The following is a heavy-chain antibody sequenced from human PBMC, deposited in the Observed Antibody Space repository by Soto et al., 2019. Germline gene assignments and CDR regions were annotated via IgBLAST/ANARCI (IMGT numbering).Heavy chain of an antibody. CDR1: VYSFTGYW. D-gene: IGHD5-18*01. CDR2: IDPSDSYT. Sequence: PGESLKISCKGSVYSFTGYWISWVRQMPGKGLEWMGRIDPSDSYTNYSPSFQGHVTISADKSISTAYLQWSSLKASDTAMYYCASGYSYGSVGAAFDIWGQGTMVTVSS. J-gene: IGHJ3*02. CDR3: ASGYSYGSVGAAFDI. V-gene: IGHV5-10-1*01.